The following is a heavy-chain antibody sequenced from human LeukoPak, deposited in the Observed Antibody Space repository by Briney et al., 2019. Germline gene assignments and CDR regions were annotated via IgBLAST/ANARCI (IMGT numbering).Heavy chain of an antibody. CDR1: GGSISSGSYY. J-gene: IGHJ5*02. V-gene: IGHV4-61*02. Sequence: PSETLSLTCTVSGGSISSGSYYWSWIRQPAGKGLEWIGRIYTSGSTNYNPSLKSRVTISVDTSKNQFSLKLSSVTAADTAVYYCAKILLWFGRVDPWGQGTLVTVSS. CDR2: IYTSGST. CDR3: AKILLWFGRVDP. D-gene: IGHD3-10*01.